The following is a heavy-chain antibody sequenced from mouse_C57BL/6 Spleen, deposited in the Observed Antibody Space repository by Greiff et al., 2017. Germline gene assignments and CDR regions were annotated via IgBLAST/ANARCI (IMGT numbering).Heavy chain of an antibody. V-gene: IGHV14-4*01. CDR3: TTSCGGYPDPPY. J-gene: IGHJ3*01. Sequence: VQLQQSGAELVRPGASVKLSCTASGFNIKDDYMHWVKQRPEQGLEWIGWIDPENGDTEYASKFQGKATITADTTSNTAYLQLSSLTSEDTAVYCCTTSCGGYPDPPYWGQGTLVTVSA. D-gene: IGHD1-1*02. CDR1: GFNIKDDY. CDR2: IDPENGDT.